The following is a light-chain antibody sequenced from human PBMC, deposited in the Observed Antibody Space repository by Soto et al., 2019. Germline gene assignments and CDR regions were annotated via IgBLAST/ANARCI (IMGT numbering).Light chain of an antibody. J-gene: IGKJ1*01. CDR2: GAS. V-gene: IGKV3-20*01. CDR3: QHYVSSPPWT. CDR1: QSVSSSY. Sequence: EMVLTQSPGTLSLSPGERATLSCRASQSVSSSYLAWYQQKPGQAPRLLIYGASSRATGIPDRFSGSGSGTDFTLTISRLEPEDFAVYYCQHYVSSPPWTFGQGTKVEIK.